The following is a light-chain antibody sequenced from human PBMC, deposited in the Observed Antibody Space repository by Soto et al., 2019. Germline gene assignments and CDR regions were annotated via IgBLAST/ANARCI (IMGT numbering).Light chain of an antibody. CDR1: SSDVGGHNY. J-gene: IGLJ2*01. CDR2: DVT. CDR3: SSYTSSNTFL. Sequence: QSALTQPASVSGSPGQSITIPCTGSSSDVGGHNYVSWYQQYPGKAPKLIIFDVTYRPSGVSDRFSGSKSGNTASLTISGLQSEDEADYYCSSYTSSNTFLFGGGTKLTVL. V-gene: IGLV2-14*03.